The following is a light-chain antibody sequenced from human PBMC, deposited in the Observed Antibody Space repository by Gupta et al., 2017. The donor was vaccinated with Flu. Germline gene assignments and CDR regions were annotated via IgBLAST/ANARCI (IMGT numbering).Light chain of an antibody. CDR1: QSVLYSSNNKNY. Sequence: DIVLTQSPGSLAVSLGERATINCRSTQSVLYSSNNKNYLAWYQQKPGQPPKLLIYWASTRESGVPDRFSGSGSGTDFTLTISSLQADDVAVYYCQQYYTSPPYTFGQGTKLEIK. CDR2: WAS. J-gene: IGKJ2*01. CDR3: QQYYTSPPYT. V-gene: IGKV4-1*01.